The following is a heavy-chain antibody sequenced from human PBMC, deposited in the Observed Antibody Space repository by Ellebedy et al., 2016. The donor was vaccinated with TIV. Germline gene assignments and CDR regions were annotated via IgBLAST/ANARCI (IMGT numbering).Heavy chain of an antibody. V-gene: IGHV3-21*01. CDR2: ISSSSSYI. J-gene: IGHJ4*02. Sequence: GESLKISCAASGFTFSSYSMNWVRQAPGKGLEWVSSISSSSSYIYYADSVKGRFTISRDNAKNSLYLQMNSLRAEDTAVYYCARMVGYSSSWYDYWGQGTLVTVSS. CDR3: ARMVGYSSSWYDY. D-gene: IGHD6-13*01. CDR1: GFTFSSYS.